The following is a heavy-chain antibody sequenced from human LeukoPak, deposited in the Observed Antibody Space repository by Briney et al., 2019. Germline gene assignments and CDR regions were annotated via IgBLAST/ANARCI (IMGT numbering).Heavy chain of an antibody. CDR3: ARLAYCSSTSCYYNWFDP. CDR2: IYPGDSDT. J-gene: IGHJ5*02. CDR1: GYSFTSYW. V-gene: IGHV5-51*01. Sequence: GESLKISCKGSGYSFTSYWIGWVRQMPGKGLEWMGIIYPGDSDTRYSPSFQGQVTISADKSISTAYLQWSSLKASDTAVYYCARLAYCSSTSCYYNWFDPWGQGTLVTVSS. D-gene: IGHD2-2*01.